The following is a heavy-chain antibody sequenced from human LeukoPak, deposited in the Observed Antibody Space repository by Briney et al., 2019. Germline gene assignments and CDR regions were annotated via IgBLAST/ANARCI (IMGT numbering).Heavy chain of an antibody. CDR2: IAVGGEI. CDR3: AREHCDGGNCYGWRYLDV. V-gene: IGHV3-13*01. Sequence: GGSLRLSCAVSGFTVSNFDMYWVRQGTGRGLEWLSTIAVGGEIHYPDSVRGRFTVSRDKAKNTLYLQVNSLRAGDTAVYYCAREHCDGGNCYGWRYLDVWGKGTTVTVSS. J-gene: IGHJ6*03. CDR1: GFTVSNFD. D-gene: IGHD2-15*01.